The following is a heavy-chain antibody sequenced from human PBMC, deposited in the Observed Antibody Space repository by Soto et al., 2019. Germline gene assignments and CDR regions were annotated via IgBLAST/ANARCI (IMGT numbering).Heavy chain of an antibody. J-gene: IGHJ3*02. D-gene: IGHD3-10*01. Sequence: EASVKVSCKASGYTFTGYYMHWVRQAPGQGLEWMGWINPNSGGTNYAQKFQGWVTMTRDTSISTAYMELSRLRSDDTAVYYCAVHFTMAPSGGDAFDIWGQGTMVTVSS. CDR3: AVHFTMAPSGGDAFDI. V-gene: IGHV1-2*04. CDR1: GYTFTGYY. CDR2: INPNSGGT.